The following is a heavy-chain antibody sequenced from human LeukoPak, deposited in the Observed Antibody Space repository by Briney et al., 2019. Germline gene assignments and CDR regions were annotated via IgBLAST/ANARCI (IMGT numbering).Heavy chain of an antibody. Sequence: GGSLRLSCAASGFTFSSYGMHWVRQAPGKGLEWVAVISYDGSNKYYADSVKGRFTISRDNSKNTLYLQMNSLRTEDTAVYYCAKDRLYYDILTGYPGYWGQGTLVTVSS. CDR1: GFTFSSYG. CDR3: AKDRLYYDILTGYPGY. J-gene: IGHJ4*02. CDR2: ISYDGSNK. V-gene: IGHV3-30*18. D-gene: IGHD3-9*01.